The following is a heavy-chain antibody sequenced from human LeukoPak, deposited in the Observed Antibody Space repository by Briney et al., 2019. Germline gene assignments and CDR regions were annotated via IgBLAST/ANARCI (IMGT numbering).Heavy chain of an antibody. D-gene: IGHD6-19*01. CDR3: AKRRAVTDPQRGLDY. V-gene: IGHV3-23*01. CDR1: GFTFSAYV. Sequence: PGGSLRLSCAASGFTFSAYVMHWVRQAPGKGLQWVAVISDSGGYTQYADSVKGRFTISRDNSKNTLYLQMSSLRAEDTAVYYCAKRRAVTDPQRGLDYWGQGTLVTVSS. CDR2: ISDSGGYT. J-gene: IGHJ4*02.